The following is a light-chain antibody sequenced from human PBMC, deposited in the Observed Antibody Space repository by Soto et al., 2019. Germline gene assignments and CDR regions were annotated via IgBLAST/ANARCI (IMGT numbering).Light chain of an antibody. Sequence: EIGLTQSPDHLSLSPGEIAPLSCRASPSVSSKYLAWYQQKPGQAPRLLMYGTSSRATGIPDRFSGSGSGTDFTLTITRLEPDDFAVYYCQQYGGSPFTFGGGTKVEIK. J-gene: IGKJ4*01. CDR1: PSVSSKY. V-gene: IGKV3-20*01. CDR2: GTS. CDR3: QQYGGSPFT.